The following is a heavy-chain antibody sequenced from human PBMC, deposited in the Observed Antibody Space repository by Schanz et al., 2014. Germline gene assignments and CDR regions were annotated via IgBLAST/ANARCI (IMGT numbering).Heavy chain of an antibody. CDR2: ISGSNGNT. J-gene: IGHJ4*02. CDR3: ARDRDQWDGNYLDY. V-gene: IGHV1-18*01. CDR1: GYTFISYG. Sequence: QVQLVQSGAEVRKPGASVKVSCKASGYTFISYGISWVRQAPGQGLEWLGWISGSNGNTNYAQKLQGRVTMTADTSTSTAYMDLRSLTSDDSAVYYCARDRDQWDGNYLDYWGQGTLVTVSS. D-gene: IGHD1-26*01.